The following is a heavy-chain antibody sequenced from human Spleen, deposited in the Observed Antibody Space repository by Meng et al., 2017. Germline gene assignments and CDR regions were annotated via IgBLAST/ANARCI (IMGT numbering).Heavy chain of an antibody. J-gene: IGHJ4*02. CDR1: GFTVTSNE. CDR2: ICGDST. D-gene: IGHD3-22*01. Sequence: GESLKISCAASGFTVTSNEMSWVRQAPGKGLEWVSSICGDSTYYADSGKGRVTVSRDHSKSTLYLHVNSLRAEDTAIYYCAKDIHYDSSGGYFDYWGQGTLVTVSS. CDR3: AKDIHYDSSGGYFDY. V-gene: IGHV3-38-3*01.